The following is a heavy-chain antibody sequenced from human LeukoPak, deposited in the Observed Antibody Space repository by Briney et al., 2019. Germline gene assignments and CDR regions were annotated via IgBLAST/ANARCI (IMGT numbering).Heavy chain of an antibody. J-gene: IGHJ6*02. D-gene: IGHD6-13*01. CDR3: ARWSTAAGSYGMDV. CDR2: MNPNSGNT. CDR1: GYTFTSYD. V-gene: IGHV1-8*01. Sequence: ASVKVSCKASGYTFTSYDINWVRQATGQGLEWMGWMNPNSGNTGYAQKFQGRVTMTRNTSISTAYMELSSLRSEDTAMYYCARWSTAAGSYGMDVWGQGTTVTVSS.